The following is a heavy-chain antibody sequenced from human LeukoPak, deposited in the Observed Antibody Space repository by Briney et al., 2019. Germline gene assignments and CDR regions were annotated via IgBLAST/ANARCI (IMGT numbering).Heavy chain of an antibody. CDR1: GFTFSSYA. D-gene: IGHD6-19*01. Sequence: GRSLRLSCAASGFTFSSYAMHWVRQAPGKGLEWVAVISYDGSNKYYADSVKGRFTISRDNSKNTLHLQMNSLRAEDTAVYYCARGGSGWPYYFDYWGQGTLVTVSS. CDR3: ARGGSGWPYYFDY. V-gene: IGHV3-30-3*01. CDR2: ISYDGSNK. J-gene: IGHJ4*02.